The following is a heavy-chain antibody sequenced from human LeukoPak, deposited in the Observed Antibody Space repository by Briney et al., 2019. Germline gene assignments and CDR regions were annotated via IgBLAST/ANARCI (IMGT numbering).Heavy chain of an antibody. CDR3: AMTAVAGTEYYFDY. J-gene: IGHJ4*02. CDR1: GFTFSSYA. D-gene: IGHD6-19*01. CDR2: ISGSGGST. Sequence: GGSLRLSCAASGFTFSSYAMSWVRQAPGKGLEWVSAISGSGGSTYYADSVKGRFTISGDNSKNTLYLQMNSPRAEDTAVYYCAMTAVAGTEYYFDYWGQGTLVTVSS. V-gene: IGHV3-23*01.